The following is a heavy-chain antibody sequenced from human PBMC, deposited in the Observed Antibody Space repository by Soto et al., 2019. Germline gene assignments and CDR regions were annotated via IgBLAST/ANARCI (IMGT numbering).Heavy chain of an antibody. CDR1: GGTFSSYA. V-gene: IGHV1-69*12. CDR2: IIPIFGTA. J-gene: IGHJ6*02. CDR3: AREPPPHHYYYYGMDV. Sequence: QVQLVQSGAEVKKPGSSVKVSCKASGGTFSSYAISWVRQAPGQGLEWMGGIIPIFGTANYAQKFQGRVTTPADESTSTAYMELSSLRSEDTAVYYCAREPPPHHYYYYGMDVWGQGTTVTVSS.